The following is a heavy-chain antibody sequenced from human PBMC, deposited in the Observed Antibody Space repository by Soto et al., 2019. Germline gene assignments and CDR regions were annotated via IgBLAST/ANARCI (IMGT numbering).Heavy chain of an antibody. J-gene: IGHJ5*02. Sequence: SETLSLTCTVSGGSISSYYWSWIRQPPGKGLEWIGYIYYSGSTNYNPSLKSRVTISVDTSKNQFSLKLSSVTAADTAVYYCARGITIFGVVSRFDPWGQGTLVTVS. V-gene: IGHV4-59*08. CDR2: IYYSGST. CDR3: ARGITIFGVVSRFDP. CDR1: GGSISSYY. D-gene: IGHD3-3*01.